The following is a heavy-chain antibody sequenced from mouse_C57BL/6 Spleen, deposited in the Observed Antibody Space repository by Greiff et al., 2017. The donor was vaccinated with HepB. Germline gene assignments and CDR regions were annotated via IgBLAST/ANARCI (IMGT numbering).Heavy chain of an antibody. CDR2: IYPGDGDT. CDR3: ARFGFGTLFDY. CDR1: GYAFSSSW. V-gene: IGHV1-82*01. D-gene: IGHD3-1*01. Sequence: VQLQQSGPELVKPGASVKISCKASGYAFSSSWMNWVKQRPGKGLEWIGRIYPGDGDTNYNGKFKGKATLTADKSSSTAYMQLSSLTSEDSAVYFCARFGFGTLFDYWGQGTTLTVSS. J-gene: IGHJ2*01.